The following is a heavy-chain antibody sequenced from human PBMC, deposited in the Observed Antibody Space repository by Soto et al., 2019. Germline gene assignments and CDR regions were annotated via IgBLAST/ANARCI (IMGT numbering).Heavy chain of an antibody. CDR1: RFKFSNYA. CDR2: ISATGGGT. Sequence: SLRLSCAASRFKFSNYAMSWVRQAPGKGLEWVSLISATGGGTYYADSVKGRFTISRDNSHNTLYLQVHSLTAEDTAVYYCAKDRRAGGNSAFYFDFWGQGAQVTVSS. J-gene: IGHJ4*02. V-gene: IGHV3-23*01. D-gene: IGHD3-16*01. CDR3: AKDRRAGGNSAFYFDF.